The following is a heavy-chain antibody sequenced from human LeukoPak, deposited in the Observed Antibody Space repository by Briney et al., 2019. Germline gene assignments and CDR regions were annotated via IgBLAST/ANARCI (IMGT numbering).Heavy chain of an antibody. CDR1: GFSFSIYS. CDR2: IKQDGSER. Sequence: GGSLRLSCAASGFSFSIYSMSWVRQAPGKGLEWVANIKQDGSERYYVDSVKGRFTISRDNAKNSLYLQMNGLRAEDTAVYYCARGGEVTISYWGQGTLVTVSS. CDR3: ARGGEVTISY. J-gene: IGHJ4*02. D-gene: IGHD3-3*01. V-gene: IGHV3-7*05.